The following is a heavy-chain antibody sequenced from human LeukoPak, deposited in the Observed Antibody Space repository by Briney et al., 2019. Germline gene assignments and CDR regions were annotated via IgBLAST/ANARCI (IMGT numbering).Heavy chain of an antibody. CDR3: AKDALEYCPSGSCYRTAGFDY. CDR2: ISYDGGNK. D-gene: IGHD2-15*01. J-gene: IGHJ4*02. CDR1: GFTFSTYG. Sequence: GGSLRLSCAASGFTFSTYGIHWVRQAPGKGLEWVAVISYDGGNKFYADSVKGRFTISRDNSKNTLYLQLNSLRSEDTAVYYCAKDALEYCPSGSCYRTAGFDYWGQGTLVTVSS. V-gene: IGHV3-30*18.